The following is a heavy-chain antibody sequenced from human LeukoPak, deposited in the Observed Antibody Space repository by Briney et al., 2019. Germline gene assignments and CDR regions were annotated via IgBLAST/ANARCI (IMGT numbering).Heavy chain of an antibody. V-gene: IGHV1-69*05. CDR3: AREVDIRYWSGGRCYSPDRYNWFDP. Sequence: SVKVSCKASGGTFSSYAISWVRQAPGQGLEWMGVIIPIFGTANYAQKFQGRVTITTDESTSTAYMELSSLRSEDTAVYYCAREVDIRYWSGGRCYSPDRYNWFDPGGQGTLVTVSS. D-gene: IGHD2-15*01. J-gene: IGHJ5*02. CDR2: IIPIFGTA. CDR1: GGTFSSYA.